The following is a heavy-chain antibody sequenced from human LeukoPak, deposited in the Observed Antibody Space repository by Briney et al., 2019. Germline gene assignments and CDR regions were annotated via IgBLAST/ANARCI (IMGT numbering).Heavy chain of an antibody. CDR2: ISYDGSNK. J-gene: IGHJ6*02. CDR1: GFSFSGYD. CDR3: AKSSGGGGSMDV. V-gene: IGHV3-30*18. Sequence: GGSLRLSCAAPGFSFSGYDMHWVRQAPGKGLEWVAVISYDGSNKYYADSVKGRFTISRDNSKNTLYLQMNSLRAEDTAVYYCAKSSGGGGSMDVWGQGTTVTVSS. D-gene: IGHD2-15*01.